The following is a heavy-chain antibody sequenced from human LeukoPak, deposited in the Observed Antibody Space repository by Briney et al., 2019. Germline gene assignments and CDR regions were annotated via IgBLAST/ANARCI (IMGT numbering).Heavy chain of an antibody. CDR2: IIPIFGTA. CDR1: GGTFSSYA. CDR3: ASSKGDYYYYMDV. D-gene: IGHD2-2*01. V-gene: IGHV1-69*05. Sequence: SVKVSCKASGGTFSSYAISWVRQAPGQGLEWMGGIIPIFGTANYTQKFQGRVTITTDESTSTAYMELSSLRSEDTAVYYCASSKGDYYYYMDVWGKGTTVTVSS. J-gene: IGHJ6*03.